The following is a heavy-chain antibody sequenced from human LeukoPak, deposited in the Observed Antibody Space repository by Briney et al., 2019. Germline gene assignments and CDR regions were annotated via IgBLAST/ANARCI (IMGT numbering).Heavy chain of an antibody. CDR3: ARASGGDYGRGAFDI. D-gene: IGHD4-17*01. CDR1: GGSISSGGYY. CDR2: IYYSGST. Sequence: SQTLSLTCTVSGGSISSGGYYWSWIRQHPGKGLEWIGYIYYSGSTYYNPSLKSRVTISVDTSKNQFSLKLSSVTAADTAAYYCARASGGDYGRGAFDIWGQGTMVTVSS. J-gene: IGHJ3*02. V-gene: IGHV4-31*03.